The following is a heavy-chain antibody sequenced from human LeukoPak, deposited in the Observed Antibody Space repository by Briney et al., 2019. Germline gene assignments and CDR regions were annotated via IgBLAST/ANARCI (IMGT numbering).Heavy chain of an antibody. D-gene: IGHD6-13*01. CDR1: GYTFTGYY. J-gene: IGHJ6*02. V-gene: IGHV1-2*02. CDR2: INPNSGGT. Sequence: ASVKVSCKASGYTFTGYYMHWVRQAPGQGLEWMGWINPNSGGTNYAQKFQGRVTMTRDTSISTAYMELSRLRSDDTAVYYCARDGFNSSSWYDPYYYYYYGMDVWGQGTTVTVSS. CDR3: ARDGFNSSSWYDPYYYYYYGMDV.